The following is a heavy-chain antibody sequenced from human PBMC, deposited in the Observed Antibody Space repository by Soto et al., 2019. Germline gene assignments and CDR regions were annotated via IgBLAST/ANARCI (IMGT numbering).Heavy chain of an antibody. V-gene: IGHV3-23*01. J-gene: IGHJ3*02. CDR3: AKVVADSGYRDAFDI. Sequence: GGSLRLSCAASGFTFTSYAMNWVGQGPGKGLEWVSTITGGGGGRTNYADSVKGRFTISRDNSKNTLYLQMNSLRAEDTAVYYCAKVVADSGYRDAFDIWGEGTMVTVSS. CDR1: GFTFTSYA. D-gene: IGHD3-22*01. CDR2: ITGGGGGRT.